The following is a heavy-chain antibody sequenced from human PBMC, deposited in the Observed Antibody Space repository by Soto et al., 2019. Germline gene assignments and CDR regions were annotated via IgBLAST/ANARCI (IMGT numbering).Heavy chain of an antibody. J-gene: IGHJ4*02. CDR3: ASPRQGNYGFFIAYYAHDY. Sequence: PSQTRSLTCTVSGASISSSRSYWGWVRQPPGKGLEWIVRFYYTGGTYSTYYNPSLKSRVTISVDTSKSQLSLNLRTVTAADTAVYYCASPRQGNYGFFIAYYAHDYWGQGTLVTVSS. CDR1: GASISSSRSY. V-gene: IGHV4-39*01. D-gene: IGHD3-3*01. CDR2: FYYTGGT.